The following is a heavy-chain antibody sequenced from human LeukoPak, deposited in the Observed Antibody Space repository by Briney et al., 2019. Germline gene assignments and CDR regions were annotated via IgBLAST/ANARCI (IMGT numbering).Heavy chain of an antibody. CDR3: ARFGGLDNYFDY. Sequence: SGTLSLTCDVSGGSISSSNWWSWVRPPPGKGLEWIGEIYHSGSTNYNPSLKSRVTISVDKSKNQFSLNLSFVTAADTAVYYCARFGGLDNYFDYWGQGTLVTVSS. D-gene: IGHD2-15*01. J-gene: IGHJ4*02. CDR2: IYHSGST. CDR1: GGSISSSNW. V-gene: IGHV4-4*02.